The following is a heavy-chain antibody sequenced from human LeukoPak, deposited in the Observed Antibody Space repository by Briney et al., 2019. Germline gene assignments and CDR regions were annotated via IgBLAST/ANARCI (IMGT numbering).Heavy chain of an antibody. J-gene: IGHJ3*02. CDR3: AREGRSSGQYSAFDI. CDR2: INWNGGST. D-gene: IGHD6-19*01. V-gene: IGHV3-20*04. Sequence: GGSLRLSCAASGFTFDDYGMSWVRQAPGKGLEWVSGINWNGGSTGYADSVKGRFTISRDNAKNSLYLQMNSLRAEDTALYYCAREGRSSGQYSAFDIRGQGTMVTVSS. CDR1: GFTFDDYG.